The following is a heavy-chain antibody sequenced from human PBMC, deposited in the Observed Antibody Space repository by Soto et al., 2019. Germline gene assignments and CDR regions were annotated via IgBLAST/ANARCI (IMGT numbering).Heavy chain of an antibody. CDR1: GFTLSSYS. CDR2: ISSSSSYI. CDR3: ASDLYGGSLIYYYYYGMDV. D-gene: IGHD4-17*01. J-gene: IGHJ6*02. V-gene: IGHV3-21*01. Sequence: GGSLRLSCAASGFTLSSYSMNWVRQAPGKGLEWVSSISSSSSYIYYADSVKGRFTISRDNAKNSLYLQMNSLRAEDTAVYYCASDLYGGSLIYYYYYGMDVWGQGTTVTVSS.